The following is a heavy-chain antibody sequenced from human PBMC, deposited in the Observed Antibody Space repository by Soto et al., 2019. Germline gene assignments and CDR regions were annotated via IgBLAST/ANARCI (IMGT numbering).Heavy chain of an antibody. V-gene: IGHV3-23*01. Sequence: EVQLLESGGGLVQPGGSLRLSCAASGFTFNSYVMSWVRQAPGKGLEWVSAISSGGDNTYYADSVKGRFTISRDNSKNTLYLQMNSLRVEDTAVYYCATQIYHYGSGSYYLVWGQGTLVTVSS. D-gene: IGHD3-10*01. CDR2: ISSGGDNT. CDR1: GFTFNSYV. CDR3: ATQIYHYGSGSYYLV. J-gene: IGHJ4*02.